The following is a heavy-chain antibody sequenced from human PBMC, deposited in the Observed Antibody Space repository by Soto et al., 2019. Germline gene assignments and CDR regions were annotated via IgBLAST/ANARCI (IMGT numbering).Heavy chain of an antibody. CDR3: ARGRDEYKLGNV. D-gene: IGHD7-27*01. J-gene: IGHJ6*02. CDR1: DGSLSVYY. CDR2: IHPSGST. Sequence: SETLSLTCAVYDGSLSVYYWSWIRQSPGKGLGWIGEIHPSGSTDYNPSLKSRVTILVDTSKSQFSLRLTSVTDADTAVYYCARGRDEYKLGNVWGPGTTVTVSS. V-gene: IGHV4-34*01.